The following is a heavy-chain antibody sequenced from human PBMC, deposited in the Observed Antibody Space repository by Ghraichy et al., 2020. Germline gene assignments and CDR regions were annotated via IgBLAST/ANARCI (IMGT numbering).Heavy chain of an antibody. V-gene: IGHV3-21*01. J-gene: IGHJ4*02. D-gene: IGHD6-13*01. CDR3: ARVTLRAAAGEADY. CDR1: GFTFSSYS. CDR2: ISSSSSYI. Sequence: GGSLRLSCAASGFTFSSYSMNWVRQAPGKGLEWVSSISSSSSYIYYADSVKGRFTISRDNAKNSLYLQMNSLRAEDTAVYYCARVTLRAAAGEADYWGQGTLVTVSS.